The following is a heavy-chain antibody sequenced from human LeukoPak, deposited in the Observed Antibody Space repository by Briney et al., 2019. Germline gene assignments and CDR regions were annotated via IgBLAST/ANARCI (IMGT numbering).Heavy chain of an antibody. V-gene: IGHV3-48*03. J-gene: IGHJ4*02. CDR3: AKDNYGDYPYFDY. Sequence: GGSLRLSCAASGFTFSSYEMNWVRQAPGKGLEWVSYISSSGSTIYYADSVKGRFTISRDNSKNTLYLQMNSLRAEDTAVYYCAKDNYGDYPYFDYWGQGTLVTVSS. CDR1: GFTFSSYE. D-gene: IGHD4-17*01. CDR2: ISSSGSTI.